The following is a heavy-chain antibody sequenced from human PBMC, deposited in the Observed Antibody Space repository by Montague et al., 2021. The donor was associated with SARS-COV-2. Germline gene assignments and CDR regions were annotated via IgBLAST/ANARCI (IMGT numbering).Heavy chain of an antibody. CDR2: IYYSGST. D-gene: IGHD3-22*01. CDR3: ARGWFSPMLVVVIRGPFDY. CDR1: GGSISSSSYY. J-gene: IGHJ4*02. Sequence: SETLSLTCTVSGGSISSSSYYWGWIRQPPGKGLEWIGTIYYSGSTYYNPSLKSRVTISVDTSKNQFSLKLSSVTAADTAVYYCARGWFSPMLVVVIRGPFDYWGRGALVTVSS. V-gene: IGHV4-39*07.